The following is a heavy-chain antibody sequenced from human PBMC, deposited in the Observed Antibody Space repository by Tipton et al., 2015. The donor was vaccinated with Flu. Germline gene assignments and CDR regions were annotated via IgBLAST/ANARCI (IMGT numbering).Heavy chain of an antibody. V-gene: IGHV4-4*07. CDR3: AREMEASSPRAFDC. CDR2: IYTSEST. CDR1: GASISSYY. D-gene: IGHD2-2*01. J-gene: IGHJ4*02. Sequence: TLSLTCTVSGASISSYYWTWIRQPAGKGLERIGRIYTSESTNYNPSLRSRVTMSVDTSKNQFSLKLRSVTAADTAVYYCAREMEASSPRAFDCWGQGTPVTVSS.